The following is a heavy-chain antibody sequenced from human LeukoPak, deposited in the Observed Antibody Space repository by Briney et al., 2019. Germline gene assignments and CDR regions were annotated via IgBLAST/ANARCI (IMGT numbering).Heavy chain of an antibody. CDR2: ISDSGGST. J-gene: IGHJ4*02. CDR1: GFTFSHHG. Sequence: PGTSLRLSCAVSGFTFSHHGMRWVRQAPGKGLEWVSTISDSGGSTYYADSVKGRFTVSRDNSKNMLYLQMNSLRAEDTAVYYCAKSDSNNYWEYYFDYWGQGTLVTVPS. V-gene: IGHV3-23*01. D-gene: IGHD1-1*01. CDR3: AKSDSNNYWEYYFDY.